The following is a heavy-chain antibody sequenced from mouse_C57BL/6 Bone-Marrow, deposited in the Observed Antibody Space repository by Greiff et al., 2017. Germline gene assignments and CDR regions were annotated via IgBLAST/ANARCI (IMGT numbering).Heavy chain of an antibody. J-gene: IGHJ4*01. CDR2: IHPNSGST. CDR1: GYTFTSYW. Sequence: QVQLQQPGAELVKPGASVQLSCKASGYTFTSYWMHWVKQRPGQGLEWIGMIHPNSGSTNYNEKFKSKATLTVDKSSSTAYMQLSSLTSEDSAVYYCARRGVTTDYYAMDYWGQGTSVTVSS. D-gene: IGHD2-2*01. V-gene: IGHV1-64*01. CDR3: ARRGVTTDYYAMDY.